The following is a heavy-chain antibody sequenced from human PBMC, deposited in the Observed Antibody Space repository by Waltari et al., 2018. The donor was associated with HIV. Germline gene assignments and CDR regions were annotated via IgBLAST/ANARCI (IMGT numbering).Heavy chain of an antibody. CDR1: GGSISSSSYY. CDR3: ARERRPDAFDI. Sequence: QLQLQESGPGLVKPSETLSLTCTVSGGSISSSSYYWGWIRPPPGTGLEWIGSSYYSGSTYYNPSLKSRVTISVDTSKNQFSLKLGSVTAADTAVYYCARERRPDAFDIWGQGTMVTVSS. J-gene: IGHJ3*02. V-gene: IGHV4-39*02. CDR2: SYYSGST.